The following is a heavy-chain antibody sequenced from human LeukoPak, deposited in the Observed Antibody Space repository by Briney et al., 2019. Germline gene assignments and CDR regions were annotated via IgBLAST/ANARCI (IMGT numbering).Heavy chain of an antibody. J-gene: IGHJ6*02. D-gene: IGHD1-14*01. CDR2: IYHSGST. V-gene: IGHV4-30-2*01. Sequence: PSQALSLTCAVSCGSISSGGYSWSWIRQPPGKGLEWIGYIYHSGSTYYSPSLKSRVTISVDRSKNQFSLKLSSVTAADTAVYYCASTTPEYYYGMDVWGQGTTVTVSS. CDR1: CGSISSGGYS. CDR3: ASTTPEYYYGMDV.